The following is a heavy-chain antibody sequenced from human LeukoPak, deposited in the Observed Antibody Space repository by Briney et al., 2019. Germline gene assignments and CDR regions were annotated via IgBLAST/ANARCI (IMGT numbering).Heavy chain of an antibody. D-gene: IGHD3-3*01. V-gene: IGHV4-30-4*08. CDR1: GGSISSGDYY. CDR2: IYYSGST. Sequence: SQTLSLTCTVSGGSISSGDYYWSWIRQPPGKGLEWIGYIYYSGSTYYNPSLKSRVTIPVDTSKNQFSLKLSSVTAADTAVYYCARGYDFWSGYYSYYFDYWGQGTLVTVSS. J-gene: IGHJ4*02. CDR3: ARGYDFWSGYYSYYFDY.